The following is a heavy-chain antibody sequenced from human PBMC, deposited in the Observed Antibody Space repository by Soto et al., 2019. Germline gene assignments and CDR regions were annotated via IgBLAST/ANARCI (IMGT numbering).Heavy chain of an antibody. J-gene: IGHJ4*02. CDR3: STGSPFSGSVLDY. CDR1: GFSFRTTW. V-gene: IGHV3-15*05. Sequence: EVQLVESGGGLVKPGGSLRLSGAASGFSFRTTWMAWVRQAPGKGLEWVGRIKSKSAGETTDYADPVKGKFTISRDDSKDTLYLHMDSLETGDTAVYYCSTGSPFSGSVLDYWGQGTLVTVSS. CDR2: IKSKSAGETT. D-gene: IGHD1-26*01.